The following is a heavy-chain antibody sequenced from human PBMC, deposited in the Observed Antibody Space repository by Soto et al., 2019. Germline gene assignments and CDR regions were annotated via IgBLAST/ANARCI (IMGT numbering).Heavy chain of an antibody. CDR3: ARDPKPGGDYGYYDYYYMDF. V-gene: IGHV3-66*01. Sequence: GGSLRLSCAVSGFTVSRNYMSWVRQAPGKGLEWVSIIYAGGSKYYADSVKGRFTISRDDSKNTLYLQMNSLRAEDTALYYCARDPKPGGDYGYYDYYYMDFWGKGTTVTVSS. J-gene: IGHJ6*03. CDR1: GFTVSRNY. D-gene: IGHD4-17*01. CDR2: IYAGGSK.